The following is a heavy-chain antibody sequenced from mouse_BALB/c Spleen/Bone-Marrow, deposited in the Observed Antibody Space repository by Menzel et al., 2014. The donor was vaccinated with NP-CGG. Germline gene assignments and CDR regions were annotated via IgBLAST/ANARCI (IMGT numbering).Heavy chain of an antibody. Sequence: EVQLHQSGAELVKPGASVKLSCTASGFNIKDTYMHWVKQRPEQGLEWIGRIDPANGNTKYNPKFQGKATITADTSSNTTLLQLSSVTSEDTTVYYCARWEYYAMGYWGQGTPGTVSS. CDR3: ARWEYYAMGY. CDR2: IDPANGNT. D-gene: IGHD4-1*01. CDR1: GFNIKDTY. J-gene: IGHJ4*01. V-gene: IGHV14-3*02.